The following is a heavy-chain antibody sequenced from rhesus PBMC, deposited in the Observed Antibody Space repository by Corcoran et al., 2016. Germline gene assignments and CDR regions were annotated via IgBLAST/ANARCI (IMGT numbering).Heavy chain of an antibody. V-gene: IGHV5-2*01. D-gene: IGHD6-25*01. J-gene: IGHJ6*01. Sequence: EVQLVQSGAEVKRPGESLKISCKTSGYSFTSYWISWVRQMPGKGLEWMGVIDPSHSDTSYSPSFQGQVNISAEKSISTAYLQWSSLKASDTATYYCAKESIAAAAYYYGLDSLGQGVVVTVSS. CDR3: AKESIAAAAYYYGLDS. CDR1: GYSFTSYW. CDR2: IDPSHSDT.